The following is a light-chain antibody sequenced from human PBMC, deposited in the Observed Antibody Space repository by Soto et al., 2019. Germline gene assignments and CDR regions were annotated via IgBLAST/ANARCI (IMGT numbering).Light chain of an antibody. J-gene: IGKJ2*01. V-gene: IGKV1-8*01. CDR1: QGISSY. Sequence: AIRMTQSPSSFSASTGDRVTITCRASQGISSYLAWYQQKPGKAPKLLIYAASTLQSGVPSRFSGSGSGTDFTLTISCLQSEDFATYYCQQYYSYPYTFGRGTKLAIK. CDR3: QQYYSYPYT. CDR2: AAS.